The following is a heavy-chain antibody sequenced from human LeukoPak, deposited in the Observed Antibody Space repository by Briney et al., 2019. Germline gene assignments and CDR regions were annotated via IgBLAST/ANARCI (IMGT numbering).Heavy chain of an antibody. Sequence: SETLSLTCTVSGGSISIYYWSWIRQPPGKGLEWIGYIYDSGSTNYNPSLKSRVTISVDTSKNQFSLKLSSVTVADTAVYYCASLTTAEAFDIWGQGTMVTVSS. CDR1: GGSISIYY. J-gene: IGHJ3*02. CDR3: ASLTTAEAFDI. D-gene: IGHD3-22*01. CDR2: IYDSGST. V-gene: IGHV4-59*01.